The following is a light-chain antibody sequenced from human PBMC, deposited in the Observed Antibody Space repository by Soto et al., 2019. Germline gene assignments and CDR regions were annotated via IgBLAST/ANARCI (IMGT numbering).Light chain of an antibody. Sequence: EIVLTQSPSTLSLSLGERATLSCRASQSIGSYLAWYQHKLGQPPRLLIYDASNRATGIPVRFSGSGSGTDFTLTISRLEPEDFAVYYCQQFSSSPITFGQGTRLEIK. CDR2: DAS. J-gene: IGKJ5*01. CDR3: QQFSSSPIT. CDR1: QSIGSY. V-gene: IGKV3-11*01.